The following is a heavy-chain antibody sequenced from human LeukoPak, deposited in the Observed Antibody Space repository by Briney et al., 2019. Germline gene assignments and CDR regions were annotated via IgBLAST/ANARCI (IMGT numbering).Heavy chain of an antibody. J-gene: IGHJ4*02. CDR1: GFTFSSYA. D-gene: IGHD6-19*01. Sequence: GGSLRLSCAASGFTFSSYAMSWVRQAPGKGLEWVSAISGSGGSTYYAGSVKGRFTISRDNSKNTLYLQMNSLRAEDTAVYYCAKERRIAVAGTAIDHWGQGTLVTVSS. CDR3: AKERRIAVAGTAIDH. V-gene: IGHV3-23*01. CDR2: ISGSGGST.